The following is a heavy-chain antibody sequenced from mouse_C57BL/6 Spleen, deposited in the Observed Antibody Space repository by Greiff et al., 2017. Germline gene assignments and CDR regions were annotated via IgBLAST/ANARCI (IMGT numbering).Heavy chain of an antibody. CDR1: GFSLSTFGLG. J-gene: IGHJ3*01. V-gene: IGHV8-8*01. Sequence: QVTLKESGPGILQPSQTLSLTCSFSGFSLSTFGLGVGWIRQPSGKGLEWLAHIWWDDDKYYNPALKSRLTISKDTSKNQVFLKIAHVDTADTATYYWARREEDYGSRRFAYWGQGTLVTVSA. CDR3: ARREEDYGSRRFAY. CDR2: IWWDDDK. D-gene: IGHD1-1*01.